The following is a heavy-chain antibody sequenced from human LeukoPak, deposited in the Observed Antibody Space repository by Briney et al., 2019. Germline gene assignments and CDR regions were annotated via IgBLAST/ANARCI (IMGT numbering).Heavy chain of an antibody. J-gene: IGHJ4*02. CDR3: ARVRRGSGWYYFDY. CDR2: TYHSGST. CDR1: GGSISSSNW. Sequence: SETLSLTCAVSGGSISSSNWWSWVRQPPGKGLEWIGETYHSGSTNYNPSLKSRVTISVDKSKNQFSLKLSSVTAADTAVYYCARVRRGSGWYYFDYWGQGTLVTVSS. D-gene: IGHD6-19*01. V-gene: IGHV4-4*02.